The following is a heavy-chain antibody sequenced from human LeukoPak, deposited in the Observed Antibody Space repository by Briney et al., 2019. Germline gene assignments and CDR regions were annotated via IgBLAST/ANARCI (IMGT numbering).Heavy chain of an antibody. J-gene: IGHJ6*02. D-gene: IGHD3-10*01. CDR2: INPSGGST. V-gene: IGHV1-46*01. CDR3: ARVLIYYYGSGSSLPATMGV. Sequence: VASVKVSCKASGYTFTSYYMHWVRQAPGQGLEWMGIINPSGGSTSYAQKFQGRVTMTRDTSTSTVYMELSSLRSEDTAVYYCARVLIYYYGSGSSLPATMGVWGQGTTVTVSS. CDR1: GYTFTSYY.